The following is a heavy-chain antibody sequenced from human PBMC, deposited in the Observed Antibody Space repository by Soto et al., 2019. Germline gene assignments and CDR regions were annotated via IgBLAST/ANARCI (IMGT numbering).Heavy chain of an antibody. CDR1: GYTFTSYA. Sequence: ASVKVSCKASGYTFTSYAMHWVRQAPGQRLEWMGWINAGNGNTKYSQKFQGRVTITRDTSASTAYMELSSMRSEDTAVYYCARGRAYSSSKNWFDPWGQGTLVTVSS. D-gene: IGHD6-13*01. CDR2: INAGNGNT. V-gene: IGHV1-3*01. J-gene: IGHJ5*02. CDR3: ARGRAYSSSKNWFDP.